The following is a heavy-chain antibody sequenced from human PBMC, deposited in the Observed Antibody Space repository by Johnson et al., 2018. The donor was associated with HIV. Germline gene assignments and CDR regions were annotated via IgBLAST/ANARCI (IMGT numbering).Heavy chain of an antibody. V-gene: IGHV3-43D*03. J-gene: IGHJ3*02. CDR3: ARELGYCSGGSCHDAFDI. D-gene: IGHD2-15*01. CDR2: ISWDGGGT. CDR1: GFTFDDYA. Sequence: VQLVESGGGVVQPGGSLRLSCAASGFTFDDYAMHWVRQAPGKGLEWVSLISWDGGGTYYADSVKGRFPISRDNAKTSLYLQMNSLRAEDTALYYCARELGYCSGGSCHDAFDIWGQGTMVTVSS.